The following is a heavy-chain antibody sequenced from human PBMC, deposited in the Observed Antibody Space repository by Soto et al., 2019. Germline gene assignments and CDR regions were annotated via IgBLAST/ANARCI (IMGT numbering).Heavy chain of an antibody. Sequence: SETLSLTCTVSGGSISSYYWSWIRQPPGKGLEWIGYIYYSGSTNYNPSLKSRVTISVDTSKNQFSLKLSSVTAADTAVYYCARTPRYCSSTSCYVENWFDPWGQGTLVTVSS. J-gene: IGHJ5*02. CDR1: GGSISSYY. CDR2: IYYSGST. CDR3: ARTPRYCSSTSCYVENWFDP. V-gene: IGHV4-59*01. D-gene: IGHD2-2*01.